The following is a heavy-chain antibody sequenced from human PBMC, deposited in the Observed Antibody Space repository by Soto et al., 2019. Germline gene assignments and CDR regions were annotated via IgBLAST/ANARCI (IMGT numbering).Heavy chain of an antibody. J-gene: IGHJ6*02. CDR1: GASIYNGGYF. CDR3: ARQGFGAIHGLVDV. D-gene: IGHD3-10*01. V-gene: IGHV4-30-4*01. Sequence: TSETPSLTCSVSGASIYNGGYFWSWIRQSPGKGLEWIGHIHNSGSPYNNPSLKSRVTISADTSMNQFSLALASVTAADTAMYYCARQGFGAIHGLVDVWGQETTVTVSS. CDR2: IHNSGSP.